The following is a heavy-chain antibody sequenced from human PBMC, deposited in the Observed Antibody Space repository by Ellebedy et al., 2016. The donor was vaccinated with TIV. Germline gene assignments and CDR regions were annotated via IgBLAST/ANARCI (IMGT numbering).Heavy chain of an antibody. J-gene: IGHJ4*02. CDR2: IYYSGST. CDR1: GGSISSYY. D-gene: IGHD3/OR15-3a*01. CDR3: ARRSKGGLVFFDY. Sequence: MPSETLSLTCTVSGGSISSYYWSWIRQPPGKGLEWIGYIYYSGSTNYNPSLKSRVTISVDTSKNQFSLKLSSVTAADTAVYYCARRSKGGLVFFDYWGQGTLVTVSS. V-gene: IGHV4-59*01.